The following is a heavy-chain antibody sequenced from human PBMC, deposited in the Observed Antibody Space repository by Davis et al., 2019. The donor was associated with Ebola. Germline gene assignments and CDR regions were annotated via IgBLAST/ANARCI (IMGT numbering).Heavy chain of an antibody. CDR2: IFYSGST. CDR3: ARRDYGRLGYYYGMDV. J-gene: IGHJ6*02. V-gene: IGHV4-59*08. D-gene: IGHD4-17*01. Sequence: PGGSLRLSCTASNGSFTNYYWSWIRQAPGKGLEWIGYIFYSGSTTYNPSLKGRVTISVDTSKNQFSLKLRSVTAADTAVYYCARRDYGRLGYYYGMDVWGQGTTVTVSS. CDR1: NGSFTNYY.